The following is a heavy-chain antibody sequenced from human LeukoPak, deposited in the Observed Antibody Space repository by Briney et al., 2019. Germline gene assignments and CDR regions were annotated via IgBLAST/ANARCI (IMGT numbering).Heavy chain of an antibody. V-gene: IGHV3-21*01. CDR3: AKDLRFLEWLLYHDY. J-gene: IGHJ4*02. CDR1: GFTFSSYS. CDR2: ISSSSSYI. Sequence: GGSLRLSCAASGFTFSSYSMNWARQAPGKGLEWVSSISSSSSYIYYADSVKGRFTISRDNAKNSLYLQMNSLRAEDTAVYYCAKDLRFLEWLLYHDYWGQGTLVTVSS. D-gene: IGHD3-3*01.